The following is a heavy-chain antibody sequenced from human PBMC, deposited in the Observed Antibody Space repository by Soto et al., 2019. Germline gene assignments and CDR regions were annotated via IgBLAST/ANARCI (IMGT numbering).Heavy chain of an antibody. CDR3: ARARRYDSSGDQDAFDI. V-gene: IGHV4-30-4*01. J-gene: IGHJ3*02. D-gene: IGHD3-22*01. CDR1: GGSISSGDYY. CDR2: TYYSGST. Sequence: SETLSLTCTVSGGSISSGDYYWSWIRQPPGKGLEWIGYTYYSGSTYYNPSLKSRVTISVDTSKNQFSLKLSSVTAADTAVYYCARARRYDSSGDQDAFDIWGQGTMVTVSS.